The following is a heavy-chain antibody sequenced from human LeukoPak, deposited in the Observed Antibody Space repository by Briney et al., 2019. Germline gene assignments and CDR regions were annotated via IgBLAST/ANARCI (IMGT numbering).Heavy chain of an antibody. CDR1: GYPFSRYP. V-gene: IGHV3-23*01. D-gene: IGHD6-19*01. Sequence: PGGPLRLSCAACGYPFSRYPMRGLRQSPGKGLVWLSAISGSGGSTYYADSVKGRFTISRDNSNNTLFLQMNSLRAEDTAVYYCAKDRWLVGWYFDLWGCGTLVTVSS. CDR2: ISGSGGST. J-gene: IGHJ2*01. CDR3: AKDRWLVGWYFDL.